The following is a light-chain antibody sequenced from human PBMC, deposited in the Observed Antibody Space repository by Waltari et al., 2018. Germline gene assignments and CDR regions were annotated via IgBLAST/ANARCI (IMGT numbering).Light chain of an antibody. Sequence: QSVLTQPPSVSGAPGQTVTIPCPGSRSNTGKGYELHWFQQLPGAAPRLLIFRNTNRPSGIPDRFSGSTSGTSASLAITGIQAEDEATYYCQSYDNDLSAYVFGTGTKVTVL. V-gene: IGLV1-40*01. CDR3: QSYDNDLSAYV. J-gene: IGLJ1*01. CDR1: RSNTGKGYE. CDR2: RNT.